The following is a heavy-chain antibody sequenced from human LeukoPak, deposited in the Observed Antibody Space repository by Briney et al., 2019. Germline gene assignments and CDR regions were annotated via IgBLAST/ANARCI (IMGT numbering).Heavy chain of an antibody. J-gene: IGHJ5*02. CDR3: ARLSSEYYDVLTGSGFDH. CDR2: IYHSGST. V-gene: IGHV4-4*02. D-gene: IGHD3-9*01. Sequence: SGTLSLTCAVSGGSISSSKWWSWVRQPPGKGLEWIGEIYHSGSTNYNPSLKSRVIISVDKSKNQFSLKLSSVTAADTAVYYCARLSSEYYDVLTGSGFDHWGQGTLVTVSS. CDR1: GGSISSSKW.